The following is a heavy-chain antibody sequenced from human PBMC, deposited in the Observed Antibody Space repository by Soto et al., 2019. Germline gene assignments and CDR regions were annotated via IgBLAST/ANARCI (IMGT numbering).Heavy chain of an antibody. CDR3: AGYIVVVPAAISRYYYYGMGV. CDR2: GNPIFGTA. CDR1: GGSFSSYA. J-gene: IGHJ6*02. Sequence: SSVQVSCKASGGSFSSYAISCVRQAPGQELEWMGGGNPIFGTASCAQKFQGGVTMTADKSTSTAYMQLNSLRSEETAVYYCAGYIVVVPAAISRYYYYGMGVWGQGTTVTVSS. D-gene: IGHD2-2*01. V-gene: IGHV1-69*06.